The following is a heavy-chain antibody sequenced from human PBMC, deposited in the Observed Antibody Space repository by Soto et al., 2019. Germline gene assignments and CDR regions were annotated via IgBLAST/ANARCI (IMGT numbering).Heavy chain of an antibody. J-gene: IGHJ4*02. CDR3: VKAAGRQLGAYYFDS. V-gene: IGHV3-23*01. CDR2: ITNGGGGGT. CDR1: GFPFSSLA. Sequence: GGSLRLSCAASGFPFSSLAMSLVRQSPGKGLQLVSMITNGGGGGTYYADSVKGRFTISRDNSRDTLYLQMSSLRAEDTAVYYCVKAAGRQLGAYYFDSWGQGPVVTVSS. D-gene: IGHD3-16*01.